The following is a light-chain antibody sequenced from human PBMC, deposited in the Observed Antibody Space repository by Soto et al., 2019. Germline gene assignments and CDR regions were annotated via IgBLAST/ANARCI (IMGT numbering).Light chain of an antibody. CDR3: HQYGRSPPYT. CDR1: QSVSSSY. V-gene: IGKV3-20*01. CDR2: GAS. J-gene: IGKJ2*01. Sequence: EIVLTQSPGTLSLSLGESATLSCRASQSVSSSYLAWYQQKPGQAPRLLIYGASSRATGIPDRFSGSGSGTDFSLTISRLEPEDFAVYYCHQYGRSPPYTFGQGTKLEIK.